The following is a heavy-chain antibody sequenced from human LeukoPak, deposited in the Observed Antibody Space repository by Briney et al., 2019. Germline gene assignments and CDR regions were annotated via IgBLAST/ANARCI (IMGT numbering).Heavy chain of an antibody. CDR2: IYYSGST. D-gene: IGHD4-17*01. J-gene: IGHJ4*02. Sequence: SETLSLTCTVSGGSISSYYWSWIRQPPGKGLEWIGYIYYSGSTYYNPSLKSRVTISVDTSKNQFSLKLSSVTAADTAVYYCARETDATTVTTKIYFDYWGQGTLVTVSS. CDR3: ARETDATTVTTKIYFDY. CDR1: GGSISSYY. V-gene: IGHV4-59*12.